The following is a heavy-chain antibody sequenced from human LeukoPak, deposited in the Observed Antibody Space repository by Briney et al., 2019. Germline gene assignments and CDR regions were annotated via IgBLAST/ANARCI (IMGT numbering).Heavy chain of an antibody. J-gene: IGHJ5*02. CDR3: LADKDDWFDP. D-gene: IGHD6-25*01. Sequence: SETLSLTCTVSGGPISSGGYYWSWIRQPPGKGLEWIGYIYHSGSTYYNPSLKSRVTISVDRSKNQFSLKLSSVTAADTAVYYCLADKDDWFDPWGQGTLVTVSS. CDR2: IYHSGST. CDR1: GGPISSGGYY. V-gene: IGHV4-30-2*01.